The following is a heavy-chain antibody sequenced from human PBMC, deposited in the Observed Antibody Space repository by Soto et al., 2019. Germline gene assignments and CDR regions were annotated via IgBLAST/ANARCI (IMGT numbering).Heavy chain of an antibody. CDR2: IYYSGST. D-gene: IGHD1-26*01. V-gene: IGHV4-30-4*01. CDR1: GDSISSADYY. J-gene: IGHJ4*02. CDR3: ARVNRGKYGAFYY. Sequence: QVQLQESGPGLVKPSQTLSLTCTVSGDSISSADYYWSWIRQPPGKGLEWIGYIYYSGSTNYIPPLKSRLTISLDTSKTQFSLKLNSVTSADTAAYYCARVNRGKYGAFYYWGQCTLVTVSS.